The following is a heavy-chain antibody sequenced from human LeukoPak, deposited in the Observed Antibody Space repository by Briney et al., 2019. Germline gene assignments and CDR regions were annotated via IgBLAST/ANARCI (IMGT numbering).Heavy chain of an antibody. V-gene: IGHV1-58*02. CDR1: GFTFTSSA. D-gene: IGHD3-22*01. J-gene: IGHJ3*02. CDR3: AAPFNYYYDSSGSWVDI. CDR2: IVVGSGNT. Sequence: SVKVSCKASGFTFTSSAMQWVRQARGQRLEWIGWIVVGSGNTNYAQKFQERVTITRDMSTSTAYMELSSLRSEDTAVYYCAAPFNYYYDSSGSWVDIWGQGTMVTVSS.